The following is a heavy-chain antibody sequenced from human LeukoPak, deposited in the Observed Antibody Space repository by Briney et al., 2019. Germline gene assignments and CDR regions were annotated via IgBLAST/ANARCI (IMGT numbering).Heavy chain of an antibody. CDR3: ARDRRYYDSSGYHKYYFDY. D-gene: IGHD3-22*01. V-gene: IGHV4-61*02. CDR1: GGSISSGSYY. J-gene: IGHJ4*02. CDR2: IYTSGST. Sequence: PSGTLSLTCTVSGGSISSGSYYWSWIRQPAGKGLEWIGRIYTSGSTNYNPSLKSRVTISVDTSKNQFSLKLSSVTAADTAVYYCARDRRYYDSSGYHKYYFDYWGQGTLVTVSS.